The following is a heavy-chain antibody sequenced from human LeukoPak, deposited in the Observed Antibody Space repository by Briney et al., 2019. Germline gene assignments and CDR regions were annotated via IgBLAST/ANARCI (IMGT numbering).Heavy chain of an antibody. CDR2: ISYDGTNK. CDR1: GFTFSSYT. J-gene: IGHJ6*03. CDR3: ATDPTGPNYNMDV. V-gene: IGHV3-30*01. D-gene: IGHD1-7*01. Sequence: GGSLRLSCAASGFTFSSYTMHWVRQAPGKGLEWVAVISYDGTNKNIADSVKGRLTISRDNSKNTMYLQMNSLRAEDTAVYYCATDPTGPNYNMDVWGKGTTVTVSS.